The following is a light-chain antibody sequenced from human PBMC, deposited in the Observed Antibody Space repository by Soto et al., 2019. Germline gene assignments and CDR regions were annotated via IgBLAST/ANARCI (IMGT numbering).Light chain of an antibody. V-gene: IGKV3-20*01. CDR3: QQYGSSPWT. CDR2: GAS. CDR1: QSVSSSY. J-gene: IGKJ1*01. Sequence: EIVLTQSPGTLCLSPGERATLSCRASQSVSSSYLAWYQQKPGQAPRPLIYGASSRAIGIPDRFSGSGSGTDFTLTISRLEPEDFAVYYCQQYGSSPWTFGQGTKVDIK.